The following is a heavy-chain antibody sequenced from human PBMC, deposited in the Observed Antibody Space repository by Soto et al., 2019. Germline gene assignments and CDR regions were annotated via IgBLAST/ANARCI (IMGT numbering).Heavy chain of an antibody. J-gene: IGHJ5*02. CDR3: ARPGGYSYGYGDNWFDP. D-gene: IGHD5-18*01. CDR2: ISAYNGNT. Sequence: ASVKVSCKASGYTINSYGISWVRPAPGQGLEWMGWISAYNGNTNYAQKLQGRVTMTTDTSTSTAYMELRSLRSDDTAVYYCARPGGYSYGYGDNWFDPWGQGTLVTVSS. CDR1: GYTINSYG. V-gene: IGHV1-18*01.